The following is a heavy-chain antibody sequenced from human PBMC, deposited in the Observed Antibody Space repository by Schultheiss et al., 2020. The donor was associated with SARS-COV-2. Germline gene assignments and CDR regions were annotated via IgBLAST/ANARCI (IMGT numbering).Heavy chain of an antibody. V-gene: IGHV4-34*01. Sequence: SETLSLTCAVYGGSFSGYYWSWIRQPPGKGLEWIGEINHSGSTNYNPSLKSRVTISVDTSKNQFSLKLSSVTAADTAVYYCASRPDYGDYRYYFDYWGQGTLVTVSS. CDR1: GGSFSGYY. D-gene: IGHD4-17*01. CDR3: ASRPDYGDYRYYFDY. J-gene: IGHJ4*02. CDR2: INHSGST.